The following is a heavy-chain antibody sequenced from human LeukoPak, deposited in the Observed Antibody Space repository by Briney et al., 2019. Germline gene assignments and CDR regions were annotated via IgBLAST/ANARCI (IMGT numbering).Heavy chain of an antibody. D-gene: IGHD3-9*01. J-gene: IGHJ4*02. V-gene: IGHV3-30-3*01. Sequence: GRSLRLSCAASGFTFNSYAMHWVRQAPGKGLEWVAVISYDGGNKYYTDFVKGRFTISRDNSKNTLYLQMNSLRAEDTAVFYCAREHGVLRYFDWSLDYWGQGTLVTVSS. CDR1: GFTFNSYA. CDR3: AREHGVLRYFDWSLDY. CDR2: ISYDGGNK.